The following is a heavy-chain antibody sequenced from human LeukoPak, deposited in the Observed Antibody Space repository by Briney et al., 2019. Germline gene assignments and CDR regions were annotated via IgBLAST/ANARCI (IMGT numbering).Heavy chain of an antibody. V-gene: IGHV1-2*02. CDR2: IIPNGGGT. CDR3: ARDWEGSSWYDY. D-gene: IGHD6-13*01. CDR1: GYTFTGYY. Sequence: ASVKVSCTASGYTFTGYYMHWVRQAPGQGVEWMEWIIPNGGGTNYAQKFQGSVTMTRDTSISTAYMELSRLRSEDRAVYYCARDWEGSSWYDYWGQGTLVTVSS. J-gene: IGHJ4*02.